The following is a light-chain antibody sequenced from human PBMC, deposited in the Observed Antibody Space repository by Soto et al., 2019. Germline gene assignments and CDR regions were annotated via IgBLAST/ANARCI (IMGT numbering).Light chain of an antibody. CDR1: KNDIGVYDY. Sequence: QSALTQPPSASGSPGESLIISCTGTKNDIGVYDYVSWYQHHPGKAPRLIIYEVVQRTSGVPDRVSGSKSGNTASLTVSGLPAADEADYFCRSYAGSNTYVFRSGTKLTVL. J-gene: IGLJ1*01. CDR3: RSYAGSNTYV. V-gene: IGLV2-8*01. CDR2: EVV.